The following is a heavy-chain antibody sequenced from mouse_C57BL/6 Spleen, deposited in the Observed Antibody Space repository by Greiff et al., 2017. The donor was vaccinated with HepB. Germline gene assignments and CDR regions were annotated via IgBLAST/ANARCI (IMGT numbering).Heavy chain of an antibody. J-gene: IGHJ2*01. CDR3: AREVTTVVAPYYFDY. V-gene: IGHV1-39*01. Sequence: EVQLQQSGPELVKPGASVKISCKASGYSFTDYNMNWVKPSNGKSLEWIGVINPNYGTTSYNQTFKGKATLTVDQSSRTAYMQLNSLTSEDSAVYYCAREVTTVVAPYYFDYWGQGTTLTVAS. D-gene: IGHD1-1*01. CDR1: GYSFTDYN. CDR2: INPNYGTT.